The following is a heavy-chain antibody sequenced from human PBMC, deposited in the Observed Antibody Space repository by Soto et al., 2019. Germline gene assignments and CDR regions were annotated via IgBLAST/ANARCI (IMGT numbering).Heavy chain of an antibody. V-gene: IGHV4-59*01. CDR1: GGSIHDYY. J-gene: IGHJ4*02. CDR2: IFYTGST. D-gene: IGHD2-8*01. CDR3: ARVNGGAFNH. Sequence: QVQLQESGPGLVKPSQTLSLTCTVSGGSIHDYYWVWIRQPPGKGLEWIGSIFYTGSTDYNPSLNRRVTLSPATSKNPSSLNLSSVPAADTVVYSCARVNGGAFNHWGPGALVTVSS.